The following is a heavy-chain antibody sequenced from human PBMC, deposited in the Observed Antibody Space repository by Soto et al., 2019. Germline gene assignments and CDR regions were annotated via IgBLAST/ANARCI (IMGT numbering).Heavy chain of an antibody. V-gene: IGHV1-69*06. CDR3: ASVVENGDYGYYYYYGMDV. CDR2: IIPIFGTA. J-gene: IGHJ6*02. CDR1: GGTFGSYA. Sequence: QVQLVQSGAEVKKPGSSVKVSCKASGGTFGSYAISWVRQAPGQGLEWMGGIIPIFGTANYAQKFQGRVTITADKSTSTAYMELSSLRSEDTAVYYCASVVENGDYGYYYYYGMDVWGQGTTVTVSS. D-gene: IGHD4-17*01.